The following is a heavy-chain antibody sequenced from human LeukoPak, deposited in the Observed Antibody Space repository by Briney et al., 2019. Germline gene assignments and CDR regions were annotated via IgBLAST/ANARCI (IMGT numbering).Heavy chain of an antibody. D-gene: IGHD4-11*01. Sequence: PSETLSLTCTVSGGSISSYYWSWIRQPPGKGLEWIGYIYYSGSTNYNPSLKSRVTISVDTSKNQFSLKLSSVTAADTAVYYCARQRGPVTYFDYWGQGTLVTFSS. CDR3: ARQRGPVTYFDY. J-gene: IGHJ4*02. CDR2: IYYSGST. CDR1: GGSISSYY. V-gene: IGHV4-59*08.